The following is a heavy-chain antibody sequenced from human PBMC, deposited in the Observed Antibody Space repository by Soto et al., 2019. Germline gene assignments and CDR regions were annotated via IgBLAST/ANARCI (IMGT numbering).Heavy chain of an antibody. D-gene: IGHD3-9*01. Sequence: ASVKVSCKASGYTFTSYGISWVRQAPGQGLEWMGWISAYNGNTNYAQKLQGRVTMTTDTSTSTAYVELRSLRSDDTAVYYCARDKYDILTGYPRNYFDYWGQGTLVTVSS. CDR3: ARDKYDILTGYPRNYFDY. CDR2: ISAYNGNT. J-gene: IGHJ4*02. CDR1: GYTFTSYG. V-gene: IGHV1-18*01.